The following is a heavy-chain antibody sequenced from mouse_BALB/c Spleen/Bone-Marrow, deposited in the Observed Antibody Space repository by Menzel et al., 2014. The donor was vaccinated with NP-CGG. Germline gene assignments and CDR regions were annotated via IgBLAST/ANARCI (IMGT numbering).Heavy chain of an antibody. V-gene: IGHV1S127*01. CDR3: TRDATDY. CDR1: GYTFTSYW. J-gene: IGHJ4*01. CDR2: IDPSDSYT. Sequence: QVQLQQPGAELVKPGASVKMSCKASGYTFTSYWMHWVRQRPGQGLEWIGVIDPSDSYTSYIQKFKGKATLTVDTSSSTAYMQLSSLTSEDSAVYYCTRDATDYWGQGTSVTVSS.